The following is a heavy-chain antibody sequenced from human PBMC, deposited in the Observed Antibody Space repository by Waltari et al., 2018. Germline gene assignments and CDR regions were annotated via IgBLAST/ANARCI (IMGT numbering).Heavy chain of an antibody. J-gene: IGHJ5*02. D-gene: IGHD2-15*01. V-gene: IGHV1-46*03. Sequence: QVQLVQSGAEVTKPGASVKVSCKASGYTFPPYYMHWVRQAPGQGLEWMGIITPSGGSTTYAQKFQGRITMTRDTSTSTVYLELSSLRSEDTAVYYCAGVAVTATRVGWFDPWGLGTLVTVSS. CDR2: ITPSGGST. CDR1: GYTFPPYY. CDR3: AGVAVTATRVGWFDP.